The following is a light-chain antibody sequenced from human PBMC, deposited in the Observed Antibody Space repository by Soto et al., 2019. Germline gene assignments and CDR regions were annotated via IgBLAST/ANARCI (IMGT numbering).Light chain of an antibody. Sequence: ESVLTQSPGTLSLSPGERATLSCRASQSVTNRYFAWYQQRPGQAPRLLIYGISNRVTGIPDRFSGSGSGTDFTLTISRLEPEDFVVYYCQQYSSLPHTFGQGTKLEVK. J-gene: IGKJ2*01. CDR1: QSVTNRY. V-gene: IGKV3-20*01. CDR3: QQYSSLPHT. CDR2: GIS.